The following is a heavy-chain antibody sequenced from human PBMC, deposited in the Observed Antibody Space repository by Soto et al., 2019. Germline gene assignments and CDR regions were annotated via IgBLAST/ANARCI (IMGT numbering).Heavy chain of an antibody. Sequence: QVQLQESGPGLVEPSQTLSLTCTVSGGSISSGDYCWSWIRQTPGKGLEWIGHIYDRGSTYSSPSLMSRVTISPDTSKNQFSLKLSSVTAADTAVYYCARGPGGDKVDYWGPGTLVTVSS. CDR3: ARGPGGDKVDY. CDR2: IYDRGST. D-gene: IGHD2-21*02. J-gene: IGHJ4*02. V-gene: IGHV4-30-4*01. CDR1: GGSISSGDYC.